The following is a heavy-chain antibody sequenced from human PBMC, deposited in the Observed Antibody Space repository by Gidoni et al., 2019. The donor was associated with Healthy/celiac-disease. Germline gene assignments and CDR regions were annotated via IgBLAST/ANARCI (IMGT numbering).Heavy chain of an antibody. D-gene: IGHD2-15*01. J-gene: IGHJ2*01. V-gene: IGHV4-59*08. CDR2: IYYSGST. CDR3: ASGVGGYCSGGSCPGAFWYFDL. CDR1: GGSISSYY. Sequence: QVQLQESGPGLVKPSETLSLTCTVSGGSISSYYWSWIRQPPGKGLEWIGYIYYSGSTNYNPSLKSRVTISVDTSKNQFSLKLSSVTAADTAVYYCASGVGGYCSGGSCPGAFWYFDLWGRGTLVTVSS.